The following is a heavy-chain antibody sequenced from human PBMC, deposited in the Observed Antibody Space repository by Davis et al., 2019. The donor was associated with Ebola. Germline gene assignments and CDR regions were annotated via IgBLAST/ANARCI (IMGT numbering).Heavy chain of an antibody. V-gene: IGHV5-10-1*01. CDR3: ARHYGL. CDR1: GYSFTSYW. Sequence: GESLKIPCQCSGYSFTSYWINCVRQLPGQGLEWMGRIDPSDSYTNYSPSFQGHVTISADKSISTAYLQWSSLKASDTAMYYCARHYGLWGQGTRVTVSS. CDR2: IDPSDSYT. D-gene: IGHD3-16*01. J-gene: IGHJ4*02.